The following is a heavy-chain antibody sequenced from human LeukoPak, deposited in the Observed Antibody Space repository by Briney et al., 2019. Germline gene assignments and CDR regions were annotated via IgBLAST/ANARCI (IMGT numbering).Heavy chain of an antibody. CDR2: ISAYNGNT. CDR1: GYRFTSYA. J-gene: IGHJ6*02. CDR3: ARDPLRSTWSTYYNALDV. V-gene: IGHV1-18*01. D-gene: IGHD6-13*01. Sequence: ASMKVSCKASGYRFTSYAINWVRQAPGQGLEWMGWISAYNGNTDYAQKFQGRVTMTTDTSTSTDYMELRSLTSDDTAVYYCARDPLRSTWSTYYNALDVWGQGTTVTVSS.